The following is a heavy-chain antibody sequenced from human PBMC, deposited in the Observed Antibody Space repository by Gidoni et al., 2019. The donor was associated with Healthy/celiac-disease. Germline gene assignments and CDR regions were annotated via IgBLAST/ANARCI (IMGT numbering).Heavy chain of an antibody. V-gene: IGHV1-8*01. CDR2: MNPNSGNT. D-gene: IGHD3-10*01. J-gene: IGHJ4*02. CDR3: ARLGADYGSGSYQIDY. CDR1: GYPFTSYD. Sequence: QVQLVQSGAEVKKPGASVKVSCKASGYPFTSYDINWVRQATGQGLEWMGWMNPNSGNTGYAQKFQGRVTMTRNTSISTAYMELSSLRSEDTAVYYCARLGADYGSGSYQIDYWGQGTLVTVSS.